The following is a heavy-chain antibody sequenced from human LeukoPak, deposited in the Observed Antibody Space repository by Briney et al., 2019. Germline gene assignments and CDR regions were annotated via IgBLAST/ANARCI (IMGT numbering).Heavy chain of an antibody. V-gene: IGHV3-9*03. CDR1: GFTFDDYA. CDR2: ISWNSGSI. D-gene: IGHD6-13*01. CDR3: AKGVISWIAAAGPYDAFDI. J-gene: IGHJ3*02. Sequence: SLRLSCAASGFTFDDYAMHWVRQAPGKGLEWVSGISWNSGSIGYADSVKGRFTISRDNAKNSLYLQMNSPRAEDMALYYCAKGVISWIAAAGPYDAFDIWGQGTMVTVSS.